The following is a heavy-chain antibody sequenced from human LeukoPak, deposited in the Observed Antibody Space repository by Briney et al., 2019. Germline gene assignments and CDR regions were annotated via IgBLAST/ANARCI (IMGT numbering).Heavy chain of an antibody. CDR2: ISSSGSTI. D-gene: IGHD3-10*02. CDR3: AELGITMIGGV. CDR1: GFTFSTFA. Sequence: GGSLRLSCAASGFTFSTFAMNWVRQAPGKWLEWVSYISSSGSTIYYADSVKGRFTISRDNAKNSLYLQMNSLRAEDTAVYYCAELGITMIGGVWGKGTTVTISS. J-gene: IGHJ6*04. V-gene: IGHV3-48*03.